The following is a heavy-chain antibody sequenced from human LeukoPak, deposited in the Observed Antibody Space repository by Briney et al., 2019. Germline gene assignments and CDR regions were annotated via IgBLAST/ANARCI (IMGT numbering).Heavy chain of an antibody. Sequence: GGSLRLSCAASGFTLSSSEVNWVRQAPGKGLEWVSYISSSGSTIYYADSVTGRFTSSRDNAKNSLYLQMNSLRAEDTAVYYCVGRSSSSIFGYWGQGTLVTVSS. CDR3: VGRSSSSIFGY. V-gene: IGHV3-48*03. D-gene: IGHD6-6*01. CDR2: ISSSGSTI. CDR1: GFTLSSSE. J-gene: IGHJ4*02.